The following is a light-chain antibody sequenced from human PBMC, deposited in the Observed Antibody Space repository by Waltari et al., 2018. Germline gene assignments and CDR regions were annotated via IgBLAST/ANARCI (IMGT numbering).Light chain of an antibody. V-gene: IGLV1-44*01. CDR2: NDN. CDR3: AVWDDSLGGV. CDR1: NPNLGGTS. J-gene: IGLJ3*02. Sequence: QSVLTQPPSVSGTPGQRIPLPCSGTNPNLGGTSVNWYHQLPGTAPKLLIYNDNQGPSGVPDRFSASKSGTSASLAITGLQSEDEADYYCAVWDDSLGGVFGGGTKLTVL.